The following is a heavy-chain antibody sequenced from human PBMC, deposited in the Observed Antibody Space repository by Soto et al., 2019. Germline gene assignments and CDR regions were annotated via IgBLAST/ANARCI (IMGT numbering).Heavy chain of an antibody. CDR3: ARGQRFSDWFDP. CDR1: GGTISGYY. V-gene: IGHV4-4*07. CDR2: IYSSGNT. Sequence: SETLSLTCSVSGGTISGYYWTWIRQPAGKGLEWIGRIYSSGNTKYNPSLQSRVTMSLDTSNNQFPLRLTSVTAADTAVYYCARGQRFSDWFDPWGQGTLVTVSS. D-gene: IGHD3-3*01. J-gene: IGHJ5*02.